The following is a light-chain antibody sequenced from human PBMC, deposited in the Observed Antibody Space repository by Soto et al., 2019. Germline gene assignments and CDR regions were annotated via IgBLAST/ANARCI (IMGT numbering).Light chain of an antibody. CDR1: QSISTY. CDR2: DGS. CDR3: QQYDKWPRT. V-gene: IGKV3-11*01. J-gene: IGKJ1*01. Sequence: EIVLTQSPATLSLSPGERATLSCRASQSISTYLVWYQHKPGQAPRLLIYDGSNRATGIPARFSGGGSGAEYTLTISSLQSEDFAVYYCQQYDKWPRTFGQGTKVDIK.